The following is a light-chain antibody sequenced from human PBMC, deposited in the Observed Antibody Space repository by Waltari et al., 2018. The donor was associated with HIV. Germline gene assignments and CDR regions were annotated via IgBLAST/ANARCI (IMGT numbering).Light chain of an antibody. CDR1: QSVFYSSNHKNY. Sequence: GERATINCKSSQSVFYSSNHKNYLAWYQQKPGQPPELLIYWASTRESGVPDRFSGSGSATDFTLTISSLQAEDVAVYYCQQYYSTPLTFGGGTQVEIK. CDR3: QQYYSTPLT. J-gene: IGKJ4*01. V-gene: IGKV4-1*01. CDR2: WAS.